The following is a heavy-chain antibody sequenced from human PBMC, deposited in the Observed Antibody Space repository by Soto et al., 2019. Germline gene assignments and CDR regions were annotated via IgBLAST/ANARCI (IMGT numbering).Heavy chain of an antibody. CDR3: AKVGYSYGYFDY. D-gene: IGHD5-18*01. CDR1: GFTFSSYA. Sequence: EVQLLESGGGLVQPGGSLRLSCAASGFTFSSYAMSWVRQAPGKELEWVSAISGSGGSTYYADSVKGRFTISIDNSKNTLYLQMNSLRAEDTAVYYCAKVGYSYGYFDYWGQGTLVTVSS. CDR2: ISGSGGST. J-gene: IGHJ4*02. V-gene: IGHV3-23*01.